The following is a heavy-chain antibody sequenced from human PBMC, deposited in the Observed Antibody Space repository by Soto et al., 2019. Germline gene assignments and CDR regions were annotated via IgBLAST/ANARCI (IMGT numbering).Heavy chain of an antibody. D-gene: IGHD6-13*01. V-gene: IGHV4-59*01. CDR3: ARDMSGGSSWYEFDS. J-gene: IGHJ4*02. CDR2: VYYTGMT. Sequence: SSETLSLTCTVSGDYIKSSYWSWVRQPPGRGLEWIGYVYYTGMTNSNPSLKSRVTISADTSKNLFSLKVVSVTPADTAVYFCARDMSGGSSWYEFDSWGPGTLVTVSS. CDR1: GDYIKSSY.